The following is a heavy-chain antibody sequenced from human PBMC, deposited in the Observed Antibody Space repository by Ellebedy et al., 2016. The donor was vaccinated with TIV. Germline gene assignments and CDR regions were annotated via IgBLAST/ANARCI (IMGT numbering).Heavy chain of an antibody. V-gene: IGHV3-23*01. CDR2: MAEYDGRT. Sequence: PGGSLRLSCAASGFIFSDYVMAWVRQVPGKGLEWVSAMAEYDGRTFYADSVRGRFTISRDNSGNTLFLQMNSLRAEDTAIYYCTKRADNWGFFDYWGQGARVTVSS. J-gene: IGHJ4*02. CDR3: TKRADNWGFFDY. CDR1: GFIFSDYV. D-gene: IGHD1-1*01.